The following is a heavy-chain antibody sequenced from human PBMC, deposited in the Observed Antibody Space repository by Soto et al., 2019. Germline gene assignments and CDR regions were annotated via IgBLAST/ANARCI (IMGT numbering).Heavy chain of an antibody. V-gene: IGHV2-5*02. CDR1: GFSLTTSGVG. CDR3: THTVRCLYFAL. CDR2: IYWDHSE. Sequence: QITLKESGPTLVKPTQTLTLTCTFSGFSLTTSGVGVGWIRQPPGKALEWLALIYWDHSERYSPSLKSRLTISKDTTKNQVVLTLTNIDPVDTATYYCTHTVRCLYFALWCRGTLVTVSS. J-gene: IGHJ2*01.